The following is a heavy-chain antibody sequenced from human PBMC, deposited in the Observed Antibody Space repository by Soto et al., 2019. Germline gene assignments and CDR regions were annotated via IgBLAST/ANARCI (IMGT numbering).Heavy chain of an antibody. CDR1: GGTFSSYT. Sequence: GASVKVSCKASGGTFSSYTISWVRQAPGQGLEWMGRIIPILGIANYAQKFQGRVTITADKSTSTAYMELSSLRSEDTAVYYCARDLLLMVYGSDGPFDPWGQGTLVTVSS. CDR3: ARDLLLMVYGSDGPFDP. CDR2: IIPILGIA. D-gene: IGHD2-8*01. V-gene: IGHV1-69*04. J-gene: IGHJ5*02.